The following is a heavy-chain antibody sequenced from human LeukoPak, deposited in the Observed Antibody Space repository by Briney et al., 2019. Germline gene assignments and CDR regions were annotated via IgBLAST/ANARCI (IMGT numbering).Heavy chain of an antibody. J-gene: IGHJ4*02. D-gene: IGHD3-16*02. CDR2: ISSSGSTI. CDR1: GFTFSSYE. Sequence: PGGSLRLSCAASGFTFSSYEMNWVRQAPGKGLEWVSYISSSGSTIYYADSVKGRFTISRDNAKNSLYLQMNSLRAEDTAVYYCARAEYDYVWGSYRYNYFDYWGQGTLVTVSS. V-gene: IGHV3-48*03. CDR3: ARAEYDYVWGSYRYNYFDY.